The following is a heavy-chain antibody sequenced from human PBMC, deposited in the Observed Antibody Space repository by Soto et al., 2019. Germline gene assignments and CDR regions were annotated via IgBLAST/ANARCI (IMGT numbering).Heavy chain of an antibody. D-gene: IGHD3-10*01. Sequence: SETLSLTCTVSGGSISSGDYYWSWVRQLPGKGLEWIGYIFYSGPTYYNPSLKSRVTISVDTSKNQFSLKLSAVTTADTAVYYCATRPPGGPYRGVFDYWSQGTLVTVSS. V-gene: IGHV4-31*03. CDR2: IFYSGPT. CDR3: ATRPPGGPYRGVFDY. CDR1: GGSISSGDYY. J-gene: IGHJ4*02.